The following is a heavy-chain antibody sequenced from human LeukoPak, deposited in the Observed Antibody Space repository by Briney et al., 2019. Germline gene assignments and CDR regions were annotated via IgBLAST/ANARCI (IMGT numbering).Heavy chain of an antibody. CDR3: ARAIAAAYMDV. CDR1: GFVFSNYW. Sequence: PGGSLRLSCVASGFVFSNYWMGWVRQAPGKGLEWVANIKEDGGETYYVDSVKGRFTISRDNAKNSLDLQMNSLRAEDTAVYYCARAIAAAYMDVWGQGTTVTVSS. V-gene: IGHV3-7*01. J-gene: IGHJ6*02. D-gene: IGHD6-13*01. CDR2: IKEDGGET.